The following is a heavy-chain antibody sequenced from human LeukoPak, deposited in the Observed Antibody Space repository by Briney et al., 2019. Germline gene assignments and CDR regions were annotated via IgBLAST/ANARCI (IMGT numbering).Heavy chain of an antibody. Sequence: SETLSLTCTVSGDSISSLFLSWIRQPAGKGLEWIGRIYGSRSTTYNPSLKSRVTMSVDTSKDQFSLKLTSVTAADTAVYYCARDSGTTGEVKFDPWGHGILVTVSS. CDR3: ARDSGTTGEVKFDP. CDR1: GDSISSLF. CDR2: IYGSRST. J-gene: IGHJ5*02. V-gene: IGHV4-4*07. D-gene: IGHD3-10*01.